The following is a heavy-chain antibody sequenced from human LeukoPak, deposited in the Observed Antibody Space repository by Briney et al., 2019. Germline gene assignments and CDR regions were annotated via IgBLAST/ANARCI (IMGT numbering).Heavy chain of an antibody. CDR2: IRSKVYGGTT. CDR3: SRVSTSGSYGRFDALHI. J-gene: IGHJ3*02. D-gene: IGHD6-19*01. CDR1: GFTFGDYA. V-gene: IGHV3-49*03. Sequence: PGGSLRLSCRTSGFTFGDYALSWFRQAPGKGLEWVGFIRSKVYGGTTEYSASVKGRVIISRDDSESIAYLQMNSLKIEDTAMYYCSRVSTSGSYGRFDALHIWSQGTMDTVSS.